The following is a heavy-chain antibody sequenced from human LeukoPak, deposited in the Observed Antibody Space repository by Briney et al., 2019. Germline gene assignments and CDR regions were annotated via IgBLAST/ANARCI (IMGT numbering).Heavy chain of an antibody. CDR2: IGTSSATI. Sequence: TGGSLRLSCAASGFTFSSYTMNWVRQPPGKGLEWVSNIGTSSATIYYADSVKGRFTISRDNAKNSLYLQMNSLRAEDTAVYYCARDSRKYCGGDCEYFDYWGQGTLVTVSS. CDR3: ARDSRKYCGGDCEYFDY. D-gene: IGHD2-21*01. V-gene: IGHV3-48*04. CDR1: GFTFSSYT. J-gene: IGHJ4*02.